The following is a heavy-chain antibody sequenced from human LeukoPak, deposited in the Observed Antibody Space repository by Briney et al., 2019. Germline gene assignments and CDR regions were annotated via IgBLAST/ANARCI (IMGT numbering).Heavy chain of an antibody. Sequence: GGSLRLSCAASGFTLSSYWMSWVRQAPGKGLVWVSRINTDGGSATYADSVKGRFTISRDNAKNTLYLQMNSLRAEDTAVYYCGRGFSIVPAGIPDYWGLGTLVTVSS. D-gene: IGHD2-2*02. J-gene: IGHJ4*02. CDR3: GRGFSIVPAGIPDY. CDR2: INTDGGSA. CDR1: GFTLSSYW. V-gene: IGHV3-74*01.